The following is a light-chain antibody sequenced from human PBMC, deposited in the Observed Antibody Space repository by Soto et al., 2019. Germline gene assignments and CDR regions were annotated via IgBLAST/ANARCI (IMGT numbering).Light chain of an antibody. J-gene: IGLJ2*01. V-gene: IGLV2-14*01. CDR1: SSDVGGAKY. CDR2: EVS. Sequence: QSALTQPASVSGSPGQSITISCTGTSSDVGGAKYVSWYQQHPGKAPKLMIYEVSNRPSGVSDRFSGSKSGNTASLTLSGLQAEDEADYYCSSYSSGPLVFGGGTKLTVL. CDR3: SSYSSGPLV.